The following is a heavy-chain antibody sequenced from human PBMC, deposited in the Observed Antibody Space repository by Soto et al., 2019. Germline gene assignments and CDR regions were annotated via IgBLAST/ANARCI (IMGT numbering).Heavy chain of an antibody. D-gene: IGHD1-26*01. CDR1: GGSISSSAYY. CDR2: IYYSGRT. CDR3: PRRGLGALQFDH. J-gene: IGHJ4*02. Sequence: QLQLPESGPGLVKPSETLSLTCTVSGGSISSSAYYWGWIRQPPGKGLEWIGSIYYSGRTYYNPSLKSRVTISVETSKTQFALKLSSVTDAYTAVYYCPRRGLGALQFDHLGQGTLVTVSS. V-gene: IGHV4-39*01.